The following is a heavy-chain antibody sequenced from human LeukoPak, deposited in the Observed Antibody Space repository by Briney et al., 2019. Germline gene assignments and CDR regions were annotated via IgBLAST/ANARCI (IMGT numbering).Heavy chain of an antibody. V-gene: IGHV3-7*03. D-gene: IGHD1-7*01. CDR2: IKQDGSEK. CDR3: TRLSGDNWNYGGNFDS. J-gene: IGHJ4*02. Sequence: GGSLRLSCAASGFTFSSYWMSWVRQAPGRGLEWGANIKQDGSEKYYVDSVKGRFTISRDNAKNSLYLQINSLKTEATAVYYCTRLSGDNWNYGGNFDSWGQGTLVTVSS. CDR1: GFTFSSYW.